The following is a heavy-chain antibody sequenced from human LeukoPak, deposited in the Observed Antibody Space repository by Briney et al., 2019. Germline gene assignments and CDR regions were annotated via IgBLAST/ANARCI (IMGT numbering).Heavy chain of an antibody. V-gene: IGHV3-23*01. D-gene: IGHD6-19*01. J-gene: IGHJ2*01. CDR1: GFNFSRYA. Sequence: GSLRLSCAASGFNFSRYAMSWVRPAPGEGLEWVPAISGSGGSTYYADSVKGRFTISRDNSKNTLYLQMNSLRAEDTAVYYCAKDRIAVAGPWEYFDLWGRGTLVTVSS. CDR3: AKDRIAVAGPWEYFDL. CDR2: ISGSGGST.